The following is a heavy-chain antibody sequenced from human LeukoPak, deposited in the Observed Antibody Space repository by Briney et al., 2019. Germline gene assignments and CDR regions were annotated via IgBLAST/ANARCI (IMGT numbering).Heavy chain of an antibody. V-gene: IGHV4-61*02. CDR1: GGSISSGSYY. CDR3: ARRRVLNALDY. Sequence: SETLSLTCTVSGGSISSGSYYWSWIRQPAGKGLEWIGRIYTSGSTNYNPSLKSRVTMSVDTSKNQFSLKLSSVTAADTAVYYCARRRVLNALDYWGQGTLVTVSS. J-gene: IGHJ4*02. CDR2: IYTSGST.